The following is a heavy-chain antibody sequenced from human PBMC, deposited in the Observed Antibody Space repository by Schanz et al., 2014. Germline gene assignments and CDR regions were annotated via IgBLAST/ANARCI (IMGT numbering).Heavy chain of an antibody. D-gene: IGHD3-10*01. CDR1: GFTFRDYY. Sequence: QVQLVESGGGLVKPGGSLRLSCAASGFTFRDYYMSWIRQAPGKGLEWVSDIRSGSSYANYADSVKGRFTISRDNAKNSLYLQMNSLRAEDTAVYYCARDFEDRRGYGSVYCLGGCVDVWGHGTTVTVSS. CDR3: ARDFEDRRGYGSVYCLGGCVDV. J-gene: IGHJ6*02. CDR2: IRSGSSYA. V-gene: IGHV3-11*05.